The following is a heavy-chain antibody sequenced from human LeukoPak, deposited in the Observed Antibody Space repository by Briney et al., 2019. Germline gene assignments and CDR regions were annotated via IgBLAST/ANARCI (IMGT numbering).Heavy chain of an antibody. D-gene: IGHD3-9*01. J-gene: IGHJ5*02. CDR1: GGSYSCYY. CDR2: INHSGST. V-gene: IGHV4-34*01. Sequence: SETLSLTCAVYGGSYSCYYWSWIRQPPGKGLEWIGEINHSGSTNYNPSLKSRVTISVDTSKNQFSLKLSSVTAADTAVYYCARRKRCWDWDILTWSWFDPWGQGTLVTVSS. CDR3: ARRKRCWDWDILTWSWFDP.